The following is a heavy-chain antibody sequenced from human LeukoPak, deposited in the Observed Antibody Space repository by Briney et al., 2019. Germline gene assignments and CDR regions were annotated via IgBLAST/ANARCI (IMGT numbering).Heavy chain of an antibody. CDR2: IIPIFGTA. D-gene: IGHD6-19*01. CDR3: ARDGAVAGGDY. CDR1: GGTFSSYA. J-gene: IGHJ4*02. V-gene: IGHV1-69*01. Sequence: ASVKVSCKASGGTFSSYAISWVRQATGQGLEWMGGIIPIFGTANYAQKFQGRVTITADESTSTAYMELSSLRSEDTAVYYCARDGAVAGGDYWGQGTLVTVSS.